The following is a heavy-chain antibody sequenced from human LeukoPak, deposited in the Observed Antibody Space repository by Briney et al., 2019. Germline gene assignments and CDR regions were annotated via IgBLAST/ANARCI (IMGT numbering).Heavy chain of an antibody. Sequence: SETLSLTCIVSGGSISSSSYYWGWIRQPPGKGLEWIGSIYYSGRTYYNPSLKSRVTISVDTSMNQFSLRVTSVTAADTAVYYCARTRSVLNWFDPWGHGTLVTVSS. V-gene: IGHV4-39*01. CDR1: GGSISSSSYY. D-gene: IGHD5/OR15-5a*01. CDR3: ARTRSVLNWFDP. J-gene: IGHJ5*02. CDR2: IYYSGRT.